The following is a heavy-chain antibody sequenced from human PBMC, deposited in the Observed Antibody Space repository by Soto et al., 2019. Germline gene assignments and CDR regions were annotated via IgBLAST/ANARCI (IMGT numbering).Heavy chain of an antibody. CDR2: ISAYNGNT. CDR3: ARVAIAAAGPYFDY. D-gene: IGHD6-13*01. V-gene: IGHV1-18*04. CDR1: GYTFTSYG. J-gene: IGHJ4*02. Sequence: ASVKVSCKASGYTFTSYGISWVGQAPGQGLEWMGWISAYNGNTNYAQKLQGRVTMTTDTSTSTAYMELRSLRSDDTAVYYCARVAIAAAGPYFDYWGQGTLVTVSS.